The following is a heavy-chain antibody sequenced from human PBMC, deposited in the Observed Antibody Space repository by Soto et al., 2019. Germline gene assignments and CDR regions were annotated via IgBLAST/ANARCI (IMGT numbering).Heavy chain of an antibody. D-gene: IGHD3-16*01. J-gene: IGHJ4*02. CDR2: VSWNSGSI. V-gene: IGHV3-9*03. Sequence: GGSLRLSCAASGFTFDDYAMHWVRQGPGKGLEWVSGVSWNSGSIGYADSVKGRFTISRDNAKNSLYLQMNSLRAEDVAFFYCQNFSPTVGVKDGGASFDYWGQGSQVT. CDR3: QNFSPTVGVKDGGASFDY. CDR1: GFTFDDYA.